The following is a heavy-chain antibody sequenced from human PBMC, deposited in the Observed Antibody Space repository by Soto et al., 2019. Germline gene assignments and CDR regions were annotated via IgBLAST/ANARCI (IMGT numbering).Heavy chain of an antibody. CDR3: AKDIGRAWNSFVY. D-gene: IGHD1-1*01. CDR2: ISGSGGST. CDR1: GFTFSSYA. J-gene: IGHJ4*02. Sequence: EVQLLESGGGLGQPGGSLRLSCAASGFTFSSYAMSWVRQAPGKGLEWVSAISGSGGSTYYADSVKGRFTISRDNSKNTLYLQMNCLRAEDTAVYYCAKDIGRAWNSFVYWGQGTLVTVSS. V-gene: IGHV3-23*01.